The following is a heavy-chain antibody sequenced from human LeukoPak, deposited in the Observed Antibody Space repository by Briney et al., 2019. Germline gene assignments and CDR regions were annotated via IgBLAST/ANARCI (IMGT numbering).Heavy chain of an antibody. D-gene: IGHD6-19*01. J-gene: IGHJ4*02. CDR1: GGSISSYY. V-gene: IGHV4-59*08. CDR3: ARHDRDSSGWYSNSFDY. Sequence: SETLSLTCTVSGGSISSYYWSWIRQPPGKGLEWIGYIYYSGSTNYNPSLKSRVTISVDTSKNQFSLKLSSVTAADTAVYYCARHDRDSSGWYSNSFDYWGQGTLVTVPS. CDR2: IYYSGST.